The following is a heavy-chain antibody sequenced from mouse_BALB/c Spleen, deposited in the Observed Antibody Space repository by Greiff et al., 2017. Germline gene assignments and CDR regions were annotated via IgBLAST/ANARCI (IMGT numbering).Heavy chain of an antibody. D-gene: IGHD1-2*01. J-gene: IGHJ2*01. Sequence: EVHLVESGGGLVQPGGSRKLSCAASGFTFSSFGMHWVRQAPEKGLEWVAYISSGSSTIYYADTVKGRFTISRDNPKNTLFLQMTSLRSEDTAMYYCARSITTAGDYWGQGTTLTVSS. V-gene: IGHV5-17*02. CDR1: GFTFSSFG. CDR3: ARSITTAGDY. CDR2: ISSGSSTI.